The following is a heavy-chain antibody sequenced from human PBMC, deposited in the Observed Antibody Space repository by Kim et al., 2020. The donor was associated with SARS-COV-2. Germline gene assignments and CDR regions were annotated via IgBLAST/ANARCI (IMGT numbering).Heavy chain of an antibody. CDR3: TRVPGTTSALWDAFDI. CDR2: IRSKSNSYAT. V-gene: IGHV3-73*01. J-gene: IGHJ3*02. CDR1: DFTFSDYT. Sequence: GGSLRLSCAASDFTFSDYTMHWVRQASGKGLEWVGRIRSKSNSYATASAAPVKGRFTISRDDSKNTAYLQMNSLKTEDTAVYYCTRVPGTTSALWDAFDIWGEGTTGTVSS. D-gene: IGHD1-1*01.